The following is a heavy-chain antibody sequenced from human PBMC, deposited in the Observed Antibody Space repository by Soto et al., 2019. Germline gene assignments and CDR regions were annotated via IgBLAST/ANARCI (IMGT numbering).Heavy chain of an antibody. CDR3: AREAMVGDYYYYGMDV. V-gene: IGHV3-30-3*01. Sequence: TGGSLRLSCAASGFTFSSYAMHWVRQAPGKGLEWVAVISYDGSNKYYADSVKGRFTISRDNSKNTLYLQMNSLRAEDTAVYYCAREAMVGDYYYYGMDVWGQGTTVTVSS. CDR1: GFTFSSYA. D-gene: IGHD5-18*01. CDR2: ISYDGSNK. J-gene: IGHJ6*02.